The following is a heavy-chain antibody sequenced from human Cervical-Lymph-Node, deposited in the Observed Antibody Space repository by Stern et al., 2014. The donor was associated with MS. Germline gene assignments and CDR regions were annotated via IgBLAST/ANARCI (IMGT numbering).Heavy chain of an antibody. D-gene: IGHD5-12*01. CDR2: IYHSGTT. CDR1: GGSISNTNW. J-gene: IGHJ4*02. Sequence: QVQLQESGPGLVKPSGTLSLTCTVSGGSISNTNWWGWVRQTPGMGLEWIGEIYHSGTTNFSPSLKSRLTMSVDKSQNQFSLELKSVTAADTAVYYCARVNSGYNWFDYWGQGTLVTVSS. CDR3: ARVNSGYNWFDY. V-gene: IGHV4-4*02.